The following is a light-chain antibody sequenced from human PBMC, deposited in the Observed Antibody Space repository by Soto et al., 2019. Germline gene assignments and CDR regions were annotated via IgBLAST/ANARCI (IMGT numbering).Light chain of an antibody. CDR2: DAS. Sequence: DIQMTQSPSSLSASVGDRVTITCQATQDISNYLNWYQQKPGKAPKLLIYDASNLEIGLPSRFSGSGSGTDFTFTISSLQPEDIATYYCQQYDNLLTCGGGTKVEIK. V-gene: IGKV1-33*01. CDR1: QDISNY. CDR3: QQYDNLLT. J-gene: IGKJ4*01.